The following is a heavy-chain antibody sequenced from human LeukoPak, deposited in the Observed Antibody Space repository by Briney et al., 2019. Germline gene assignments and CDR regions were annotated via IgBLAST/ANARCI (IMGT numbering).Heavy chain of an antibody. J-gene: IGHJ5*02. D-gene: IGHD6-19*01. V-gene: IGHV4-30-4*01. CDR1: GGSISSGDYY. Sequence: SETLSLTCTVSGGSISSGDYYWSWIRQPPGKGLEWIGYIYYSGSTYYNPSLKSRVTISVDTSKNQFSLKLSSVTAADTAVYYCARVFSSGGANWFDPRGQGTLVTVSS. CDR2: IYYSGST. CDR3: ARVFSSGGANWFDP.